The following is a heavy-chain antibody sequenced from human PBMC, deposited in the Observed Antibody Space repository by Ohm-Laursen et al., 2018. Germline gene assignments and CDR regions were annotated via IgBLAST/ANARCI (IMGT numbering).Heavy chain of an antibody. D-gene: IGHD1-26*01. CDR3: AKGSVSGHGRYNWFDP. CDR1: GFTFSSYA. CDR2: ISGSGGST. J-gene: IGHJ5*02. Sequence: SLRLSCAASGFTFSSYAMSWVHQAPGKGLEWVSAISGSGGSTYYADSVKGRFTISRDNSKNTLYLQMNSLRAEDTAVYYCAKGSVSGHGRYNWFDPWGQGTLVTVSS. V-gene: IGHV3-23*01.